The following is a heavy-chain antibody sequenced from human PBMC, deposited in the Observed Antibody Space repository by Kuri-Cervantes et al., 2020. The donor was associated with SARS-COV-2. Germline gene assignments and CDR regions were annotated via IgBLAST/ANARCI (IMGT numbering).Heavy chain of an antibody. CDR2: ISYDGSNK. Sequence: GESLKISCAASGFTFSSYGMHWVRQAPGKGLEWVAVISYDGSNKYYADSVKGRFTISRDNPKNTLYLQMNSLRAEDTAVYYCAKDLCGGGCPPLDYWGQGTLVTVSS. CDR3: AKDLCGGGCPPLDY. V-gene: IGHV3-30*18. J-gene: IGHJ4*02. D-gene: IGHD2-21*01. CDR1: GFTFSSYG.